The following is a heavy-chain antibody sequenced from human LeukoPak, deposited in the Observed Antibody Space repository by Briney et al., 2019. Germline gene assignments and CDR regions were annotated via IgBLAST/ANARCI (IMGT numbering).Heavy chain of an antibody. CDR3: ARRLSLRFDAFAV. D-gene: IGHD3-3*01. Sequence: GSLRLSCAASGFTVTDYAMTWIRQSPGKGLEWVSSMSDIGPNTYYADSEKGRFTISRDTSKNTLFLQMNSLRAEDTALYFCARRLSLRFDAFAVWGPGTVVTVSS. CDR2: MSDIGPNT. CDR1: GFTVTDYA. J-gene: IGHJ3*01. V-gene: IGHV3-23*01.